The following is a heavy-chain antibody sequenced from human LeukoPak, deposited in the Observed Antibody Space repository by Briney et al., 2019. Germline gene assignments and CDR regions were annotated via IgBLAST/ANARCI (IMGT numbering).Heavy chain of an antibody. CDR3: ARDATPDGVILDY. Sequence: PGGPLRLSCAASGFTFSSHWMTWVRQAPGKGLEWVANINQDGSEEYYVDSLMGRFSISRDNTKKSLYLRMNSLRADDTAVYYCARDATPDGVILDYWGQGALVTVSS. J-gene: IGHJ4*02. CDR2: INQDGSEE. D-gene: IGHD2-8*02. V-gene: IGHV3-7*05. CDR1: GFTFSSHW.